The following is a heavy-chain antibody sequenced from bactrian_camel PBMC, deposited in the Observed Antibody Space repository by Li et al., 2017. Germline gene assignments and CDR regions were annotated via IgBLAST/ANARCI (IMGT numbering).Heavy chain of an antibody. CDR2: IDSDGDT. V-gene: IGHV3S26*01. CDR1: GLHDHIGYC. J-gene: IGHJ6*01. D-gene: IGHD5*01. CDR3: AAGQGVGWCLDVIRVGAEADFDY. Sequence: HVQLVESGGASVQAGDSLTLSCAASGLHDHIGYCMGWFRQAPGKAREGIAVIDSDGDTAYAESMKDRFTISVDNAKNTLYLQMNSLKPEDTATYYCAAGQGVGWCLDVIRVGAEADFDYWGHGTQVTVS.